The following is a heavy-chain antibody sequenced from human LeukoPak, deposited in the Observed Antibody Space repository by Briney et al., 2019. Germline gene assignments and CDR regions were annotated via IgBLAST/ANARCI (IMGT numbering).Heavy chain of an antibody. D-gene: IGHD2-15*01. CDR3: ARDRGSNDPIDY. V-gene: IGHV3-33*01. J-gene: IGHJ4*02. CDR2: IWHDGKNK. CDR1: GFTFRSYG. Sequence: PGGSLRLSCAASGFTFRSYGMHWVRQAPGKGLEWVAVIWHDGKNKYYADSVKGRFTISRDNSKNTLYLQMDSLRAEDTAVYYCARDRGSNDPIDYWGQGTLVTVPS.